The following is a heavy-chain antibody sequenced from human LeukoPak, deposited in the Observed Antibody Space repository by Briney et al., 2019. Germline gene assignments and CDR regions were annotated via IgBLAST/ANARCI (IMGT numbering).Heavy chain of an antibody. J-gene: IGHJ5*02. CDR3: AKGYYGSGTYGWFDP. CDR1: GFTFSSYA. Sequence: GGSLRLSCAASGFTFSSYAMSWVRQAPGKGLEWVSAISGSGGSTYYADSVKGRFTISRDNSKKKLYLQMNSLRAEDTAVYYCAKGYYGSGTYGWFDPWGQGTLVTVSS. V-gene: IGHV3-23*01. CDR2: ISGSGGST. D-gene: IGHD3-10*01.